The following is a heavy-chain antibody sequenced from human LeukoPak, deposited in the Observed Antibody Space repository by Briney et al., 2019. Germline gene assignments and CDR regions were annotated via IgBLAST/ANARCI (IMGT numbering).Heavy chain of an antibody. CDR1: GFTFSSYS. CDR2: ISSSSSYI. J-gene: IGHJ4*02. V-gene: IGHV3-21*01. CDR3: ARESKAGATSAPFDY. D-gene: IGHD1-26*01. Sequence: GGSLRLSCAASGFTFSSYSMNWVRQAPGKGLEWVSSISSSSSYIYYADSVKGRFTISRDNAKNSLYLQMNSLRAEDTAVYYCARESKAGATSAPFDYWGQGTLVTVSS.